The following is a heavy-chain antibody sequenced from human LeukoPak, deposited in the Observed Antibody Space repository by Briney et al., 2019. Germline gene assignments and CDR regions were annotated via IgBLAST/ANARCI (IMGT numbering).Heavy chain of an antibody. CDR2: INHSGST. CDR3: ARVVYGSGSYYIRFDY. J-gene: IGHJ4*02. CDR1: GGSISGYY. V-gene: IGHV4-34*01. Sequence: SETLSLTCSVSGGSISGYYWSWIRQPPGKGLEWIGEINHSGSTNYNPSLKSRVTISVDTSKNQFSLKLSSVTAADTAVYYCARVVYGSGSYYIRFDYWGQGTLVTVSS. D-gene: IGHD3-10*01.